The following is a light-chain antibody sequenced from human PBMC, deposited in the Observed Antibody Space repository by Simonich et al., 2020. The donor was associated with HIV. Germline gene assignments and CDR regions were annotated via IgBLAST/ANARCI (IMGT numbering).Light chain of an antibody. CDR2: EDT. CDR3: YSTDSSGNHRV. J-gene: IGLJ3*02. V-gene: IGLV3-10*01. CDR1: ALPKKY. Sequence: SNELTQPPSVSVSPGPTARITCSGYALPKKYAYWDQQKSGQAPVLVISEDTKRPSGIPERFSGSSSGTMATLTISGAQVEDEADYYCYSTDSSGNHRVFGGGTKLTVL.